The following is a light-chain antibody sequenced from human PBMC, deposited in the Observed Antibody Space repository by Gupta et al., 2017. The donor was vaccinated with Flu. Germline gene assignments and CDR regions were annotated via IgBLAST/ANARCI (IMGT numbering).Light chain of an antibody. Sequence: QLVLTQSPSASASLGASVKRTCTLSSGHSSYAIAWHQQQPEKGPRYLMKLNSDGSHSKGDGIPDRFSGSSSGAERYLTISSLQSEDDADDYCQTWGTGIWVFGGGTKLTVL. V-gene: IGLV4-69*01. J-gene: IGLJ2*01. CDR2: LNSDGSH. CDR3: QTWGTGIWV. CDR1: SGHSSYA.